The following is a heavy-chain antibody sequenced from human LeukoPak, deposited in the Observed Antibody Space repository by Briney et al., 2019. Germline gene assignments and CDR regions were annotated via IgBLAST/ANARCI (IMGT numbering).Heavy chain of an antibody. D-gene: IGHD5-24*01. CDR3: ARGGLWLQLYFDY. CDR1: GGSISSGGYS. V-gene: IGHV4-30-2*01. CDR2: IYHSGST. Sequence: SETLSLTCAVSGGSISSGGYSWSWIRQPPGEGLEWIGYIYHSGSTYYNPSLKSRVTISVDRSKNQFSLKLSSVTAADTAVYYCARGGLWLQLYFDYWGQGTLVTVSS. J-gene: IGHJ4*02.